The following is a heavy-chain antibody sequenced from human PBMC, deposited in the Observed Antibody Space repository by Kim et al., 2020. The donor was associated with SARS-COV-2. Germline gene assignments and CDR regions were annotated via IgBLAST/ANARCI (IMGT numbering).Heavy chain of an antibody. CDR1: GFTFSSYG. V-gene: IGHV3-30*18. CDR2: ISYDGSNK. D-gene: IGHD3-9*01. J-gene: IGHJ4*02. CDR3: AKPAYRYYDILTGYIDY. Sequence: GGSLRLSCAASGFTFSSYGMHWVRQAPGKGLEWVAVISYDGSNKYYADSVKGRFTISRDNSKNTLYLQMNSLRAEDTAVYYCAKPAYRYYDILTGYIDYWGQGTLVTVSS.